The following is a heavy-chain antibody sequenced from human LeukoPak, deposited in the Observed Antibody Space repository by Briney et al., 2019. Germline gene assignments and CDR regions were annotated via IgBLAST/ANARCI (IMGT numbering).Heavy chain of an antibody. J-gene: IGHJ5*02. CDR3: ARTKGLDP. V-gene: IGHV1-2*02. Sequence: ASVKVSCKTSGYIFTDYYINWVRQAPGQGLEWMGWINPSSGGTNYAQQFQGRVTMTRDTSIRTAYMELSSLTSDDTAMYYCARTKGLDPWGQGTLVTVSS. CDR1: GYIFTDYY. CDR2: INPSSGGT.